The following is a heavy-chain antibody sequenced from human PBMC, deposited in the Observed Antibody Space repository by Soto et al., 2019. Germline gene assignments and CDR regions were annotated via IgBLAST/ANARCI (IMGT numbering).Heavy chain of an antibody. CDR2: ISYDGSNK. Sequence: PGGSLRLSCAASGFTFSSYGMHWVRQAPGKGLEWVAVISYDGSNKYYADSVKGRFTISRDNSKNTLYLQMNSLRAEDTAVYYCAKEPPYSSGWSALDYWGQGTLVTVSS. D-gene: IGHD6-19*01. V-gene: IGHV3-30*18. J-gene: IGHJ4*02. CDR3: AKEPPYSSGWSALDY. CDR1: GFTFSSYG.